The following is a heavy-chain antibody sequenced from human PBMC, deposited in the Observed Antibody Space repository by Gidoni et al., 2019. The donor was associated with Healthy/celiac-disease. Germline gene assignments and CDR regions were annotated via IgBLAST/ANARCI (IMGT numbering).Heavy chain of an antibody. CDR1: GFTFRSYG. J-gene: IGHJ5*02. CDR3: AKDRASIAAAGTPWFDP. D-gene: IGHD6-13*01. Sequence: QVQLVESGGGVVQPGRSLRLSCAASGFTFRSYGMHWVRQAPGKGLEWVAVISYDGSNKYYADSVKGRFTISRDNSKNTLYLQMNSLRAEDTAVYYCAKDRASIAAAGTPWFDPWGQGTLVTVSS. CDR2: ISYDGSNK. V-gene: IGHV3-30*18.